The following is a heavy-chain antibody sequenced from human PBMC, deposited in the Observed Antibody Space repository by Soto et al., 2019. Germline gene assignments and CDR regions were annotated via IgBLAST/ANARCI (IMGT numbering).Heavy chain of an antibody. D-gene: IGHD3-10*01. Sequence: SETLSLTCAVSGGSICSGGYSWCWIRQPPGKGLEWIGYIYHSGSTYYNPSLKSRVTISVDRSKNQFSLKPSSVTAADTAVYYCAGQPTAGSYYDLGSYYYYYAMDVWGQGTTVTVSS. CDR3: AGQPTAGSYYDLGSYYYYYAMDV. CDR2: IYHSGST. J-gene: IGHJ6*02. CDR1: GGSICSGGYS. V-gene: IGHV4-30-2*01.